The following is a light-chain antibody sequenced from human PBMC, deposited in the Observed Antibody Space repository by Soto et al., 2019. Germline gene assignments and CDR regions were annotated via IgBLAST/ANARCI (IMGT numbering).Light chain of an antibody. CDR3: QQSFSTPLT. V-gene: IGKV4-1*01. Sequence: DIVMTQSPDSLAVSLGERATINCKSSQSGLYSSNNKNYLAWYQQKPGQPPKLLIYWSSTRESGVPDRFSGSGSGTDFTLTISSLYAEDVAVYYCQQSFSTPLTFGGGTKVEIK. CDR1: QSGLYSSNNKNY. J-gene: IGKJ4*01. CDR2: WSS.